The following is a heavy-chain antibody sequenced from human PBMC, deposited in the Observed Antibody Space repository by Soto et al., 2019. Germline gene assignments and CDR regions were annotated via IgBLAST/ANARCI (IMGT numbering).Heavy chain of an antibody. V-gene: IGHV1-69*13. J-gene: IGHJ6*02. Sequence: GASVKISCQSSGGTFSSYAISWVRQAPGQGLEWMGGIIPIFGTANYAQKFQGRVTITADESTSTAYMELSSLGSEDTAVYYCAGPVPGNSYYYYKGMDVWGQGTTVTVSS. CDR2: IIPIFGTA. CDR1: GGTFSSYA. CDR3: AGPVPGNSYYYYKGMDV. D-gene: IGHD6-19*01.